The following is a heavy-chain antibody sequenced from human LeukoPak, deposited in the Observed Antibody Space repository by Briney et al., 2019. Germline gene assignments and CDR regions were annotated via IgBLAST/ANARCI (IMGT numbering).Heavy chain of an antibody. CDR1: GFTFSTYW. J-gene: IGHJ4*02. V-gene: IGHV3-7*01. CDR2: INQGGSEK. CDR3: ARDQSGRSEY. D-gene: IGHD1-26*01. Sequence: GGSLRLSCAVSGFTFSTYWMSWVRQAPGKGLEWVANINQGGSEKYYVDSVKGRFTISRDNAKNSLYLQMNSLRAEDTAVYYCARDQSGRSEYWGQGTLVTVSS.